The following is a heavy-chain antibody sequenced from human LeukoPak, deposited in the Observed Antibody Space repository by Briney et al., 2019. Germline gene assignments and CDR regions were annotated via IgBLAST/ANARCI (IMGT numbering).Heavy chain of an antibody. V-gene: IGHV5-51*01. J-gene: IGHJ4*02. CDR3: AGTSANGDYFDY. Sequence: GESLRISCMGSGYRFSNYWIAWVRQMPGKGLEWMGIVYPGDSDSKYSPAFHGQVTISADKSISTAYLQWSSLKASDTAMYYCAGTSANGDYFDYWGQGTLVTVSS. CDR1: GYRFSNYW. D-gene: IGHD4-17*01. CDR2: VYPGDSDS.